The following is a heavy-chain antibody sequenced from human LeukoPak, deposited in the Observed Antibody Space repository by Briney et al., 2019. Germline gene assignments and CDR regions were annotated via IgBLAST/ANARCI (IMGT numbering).Heavy chain of an antibody. V-gene: IGHV4-30-4*08. J-gene: IGHJ4*02. Sequence: SETLSLTCTVSGGSISSYYWSWIRQPPGKGLEWIGYIYYSGSTYYNPSLKSRVTISVDTSKNQFSLKLSSVTAADTAVYYCAREYSGYEPGDYWGQGTLVTVSS. CDR3: AREYSGYEPGDY. D-gene: IGHD5-12*01. CDR1: GGSISSYY. CDR2: IYYSGST.